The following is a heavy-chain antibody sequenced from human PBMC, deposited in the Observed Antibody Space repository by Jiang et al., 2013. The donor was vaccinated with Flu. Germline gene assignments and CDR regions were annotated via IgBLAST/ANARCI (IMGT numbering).Heavy chain of an antibody. CDR1: GYTFTIYY. CDR2: INPNIGST. CDR3: ARDLPFDYYDSSGGNFDY. J-gene: IGHJ4*01. V-gene: IGHV1-46*01. Sequence: GAEVKKPGASVKVSCKASGYTFTIYYMHWVRQASGQGLEWMGIINPNIGSTSYAQKFQGRVTMTRDTSTSTVYMELSSLRSEDTAVYYCARDLPFDYYDSSGGNFDYVGPTGTLVYRFL. D-gene: IGHD3-22*01.